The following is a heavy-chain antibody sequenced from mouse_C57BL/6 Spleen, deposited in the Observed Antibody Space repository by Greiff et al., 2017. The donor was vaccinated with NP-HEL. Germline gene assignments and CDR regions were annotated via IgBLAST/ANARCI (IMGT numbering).Heavy chain of an antibody. Sequence: QVHVKQPGAELVKPGASVKLSCKASGYTFTSYWMHWVKQRPGQGLEWIGMIHPNSGSTNYNEKFKSKATLTVDKSSSTAYMQLSSLTSEDSAVYYCARRWLLEEDYLDYWGQGTTLTVSS. CDR3: ARRWLLEEDYLDY. V-gene: IGHV1-64*01. D-gene: IGHD2-3*01. CDR2: IHPNSGST. J-gene: IGHJ2*01. CDR1: GYTFTSYW.